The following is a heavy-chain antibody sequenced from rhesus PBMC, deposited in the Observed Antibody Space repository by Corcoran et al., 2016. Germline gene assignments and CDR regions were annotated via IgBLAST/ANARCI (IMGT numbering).Heavy chain of an antibody. CDR3: ARAGWGSNY. D-gene: IGHD7-45*01. Sequence: EVQLVESGGGLAEPGGSLRLSCAASGFSFSDYSLSWVRPAPGEGREWVSGLSYTGGGTYYADSVKGRFTISRENAKNTLYLQMDSLRGEDTAVYYCARAGWGSNYWGQGVLVTVSS. J-gene: IGHJ4*01. CDR2: LSYTGGGT. CDR1: GFSFSDYS. V-gene: IGHV3S18*01.